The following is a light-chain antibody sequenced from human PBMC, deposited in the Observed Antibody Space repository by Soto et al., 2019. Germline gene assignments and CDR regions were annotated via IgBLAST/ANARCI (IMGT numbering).Light chain of an antibody. CDR1: QSVGSY. Sequence: EIVLTQSPATLSLSPGERATLSCRASQSVGSYLGWYQQKTGQAPRLLIYDASKRATGIPARFSGSGSGTDFTLTISSLEPEEFAVDYCQQRANWPRTFGQGTKVEVK. J-gene: IGKJ1*01. CDR2: DAS. V-gene: IGKV3-11*01. CDR3: QQRANWPRT.